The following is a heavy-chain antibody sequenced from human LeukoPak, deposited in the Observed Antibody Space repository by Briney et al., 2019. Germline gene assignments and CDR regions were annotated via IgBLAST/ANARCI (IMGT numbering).Heavy chain of an antibody. Sequence: GGSLRLSCAASGFTFSSYAMSWVRQAPGKGLEWVSAISGSGGSTYYADSVKGRFTISGDNSKNTLYLQMNSPRAEDTAVYYCAKDMYYYDSSGYYLYGMDVWGQGTTVTVSS. D-gene: IGHD3-22*01. V-gene: IGHV3-23*01. CDR1: GFTFSSYA. CDR3: AKDMYYYDSSGYYLYGMDV. CDR2: ISGSGGST. J-gene: IGHJ6*02.